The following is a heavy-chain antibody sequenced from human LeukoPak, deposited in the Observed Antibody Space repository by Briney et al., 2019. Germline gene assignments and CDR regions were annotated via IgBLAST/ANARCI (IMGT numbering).Heavy chain of an antibody. J-gene: IGHJ4*02. CDR3: AGSLVYYHDRTGYYYQY. V-gene: IGHV3-21*01. CDR1: GFSCDRYS. CDR2: ICSSSSYI. D-gene: IGHD3/OR15-3a*01. Sequence: VGSLRLSCAASGFSCDRYSMTRGIDARGKVLLRLFSICSSSSYIYYADSVKCRFTISSDNAKNSLYLQMTSLRAEDTAIYYCAGSLVYYHDRTGYYYQYWGQGALVTVSS.